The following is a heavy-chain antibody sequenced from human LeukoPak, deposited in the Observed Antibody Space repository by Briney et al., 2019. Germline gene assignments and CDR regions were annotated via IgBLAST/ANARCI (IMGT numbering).Heavy chain of an antibody. CDR3: AREDDWNYEDY. V-gene: IGHV3-7*01. D-gene: IGHD1-7*01. CDR1: GFTFSNYW. CDR2: IQQDGSEK. J-gene: IGHJ4*02. Sequence: PGGSLRLSCAASGFTFSNYWMSWVRQAPGKGLEWVANIQQDGSEKYYANSVKGRFTISRDNAKNSLYLQMNSLRAEDTAIYYCAREDDWNYEDYWGQGTLVTVSS.